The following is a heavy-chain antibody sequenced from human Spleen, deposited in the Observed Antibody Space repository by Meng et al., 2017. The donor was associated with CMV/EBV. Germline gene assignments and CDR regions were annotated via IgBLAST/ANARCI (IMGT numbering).Heavy chain of an antibody. J-gene: IGHJ4*02. V-gene: IGHV1-46*01. D-gene: IGHD1-26*01. CDR2: KKHSGGST. Sequence: CYAADYNFTAYHVHGERQARGQGLEWMGIKKHSGGSTRYGQKIQSRVTMTRDTSTSTVYMELSSLRSEDTAVYYCARDRHGYSADFDYWGQGTLVTVSS. CDR1: DYNFTAYH. CDR3: ARDRHGYSADFDY.